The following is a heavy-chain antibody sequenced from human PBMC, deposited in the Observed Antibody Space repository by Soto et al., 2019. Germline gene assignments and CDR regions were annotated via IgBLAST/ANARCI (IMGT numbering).Heavy chain of an antibody. D-gene: IGHD1-1*01. CDR3: ASGTTLDY. V-gene: IGHV3-21*06. CDR2: ISSRNTYI. CDR1: GFTFSNYN. Sequence: GGSLRLSCAVSGFTFSNYNMNWVRQAPGKGLEWVSSISSRNTYIYYADSVRGRFTISRDNAKSSLFLHMDSLRAEDTAVYYCASGTTLDYWGQGTLVTVSS. J-gene: IGHJ4*02.